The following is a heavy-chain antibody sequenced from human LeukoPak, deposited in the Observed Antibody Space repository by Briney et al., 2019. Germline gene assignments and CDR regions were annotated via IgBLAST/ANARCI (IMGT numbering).Heavy chain of an antibody. J-gene: IGHJ4*02. CDR2: ISSSSSYI. CDR3: ARAIVSRVGSGSYYRYFDY. CDR1: GFTFSSYS. Sequence: GGSLRLSCAASGFTFSSYSMNWVRRAPGKGLEWVSSISSSSSYIYYADSVKGRFTISRDNAKNSLYLQMNSLRAEDTAVYYCARAIVSRVGSGSYYRYFDYWGQGTLVTVSS. V-gene: IGHV3-21*01. D-gene: IGHD3-10*01.